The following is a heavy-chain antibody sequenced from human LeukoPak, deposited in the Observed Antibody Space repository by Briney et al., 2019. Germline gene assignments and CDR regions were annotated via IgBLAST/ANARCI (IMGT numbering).Heavy chain of an antibody. CDR3: AGLGGYYDSSGYP. V-gene: IGHV4-59*01. D-gene: IGHD3-22*01. J-gene: IGHJ5*02. Sequence: SETLSLTCTVSGGSISSYYWSWIRQPPGKGLEWVLYIYYSGTTTYNPSLKSRVPTSVATSKNHFSLKLSSVTPAATAVYYCAGLGGYYDSSGYPWGQGTLVTVSS. CDR2: IYYSGTT. CDR1: GGSISSYY.